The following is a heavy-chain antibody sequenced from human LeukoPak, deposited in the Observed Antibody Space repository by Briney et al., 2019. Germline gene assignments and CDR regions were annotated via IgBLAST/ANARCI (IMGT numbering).Heavy chain of an antibody. CDR3: ARHRGSGYPYFDY. D-gene: IGHD3-22*01. CDR1: GGSINTYY. Sequence: SETLSLTCTVSGGSINTYYWSWIRQPPGKGLEWIGYIYYSGSTNYNPSLKSRVTISVDTSKNQFSLKLSSLTAADTAVYYCARHRGSGYPYFDYWGQGTLVTVSS. J-gene: IGHJ4*02. V-gene: IGHV4-59*01. CDR2: IYYSGST.